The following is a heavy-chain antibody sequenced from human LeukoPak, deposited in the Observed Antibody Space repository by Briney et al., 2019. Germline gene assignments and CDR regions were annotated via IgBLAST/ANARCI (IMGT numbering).Heavy chain of an antibody. Sequence: GGSLSLSCAASGFTFSSYAMSWVRQAPGKGMEWVSAISGSGGSTHYADSVKGRFTISRDNSKNTLYLQMNSLRAEDTAVYYFANGAYGDYADYWGQGTLVTVSS. J-gene: IGHJ4*02. CDR1: GFTFSSYA. CDR2: ISGSGGST. CDR3: ANGAYGDYADY. D-gene: IGHD4-17*01. V-gene: IGHV3-23*01.